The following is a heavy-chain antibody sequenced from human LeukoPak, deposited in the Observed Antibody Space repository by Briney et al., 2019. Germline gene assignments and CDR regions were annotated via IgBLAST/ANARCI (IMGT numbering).Heavy chain of an antibody. Sequence: PGGTLRLSCSASGFTFSRYATYWVRQAPGKGLEYVSAITNNGGSTYYADSVKGRFTISRDNSKNTLYLQMSSLRAEDTAVDYCVGFRATACLYWGQGTLVSVSS. CDR2: ITNNGGST. CDR3: VGFRATACLY. V-gene: IGHV3-64D*06. CDR1: GFTFSRYA. J-gene: IGHJ4*02. D-gene: IGHD6-13*01.